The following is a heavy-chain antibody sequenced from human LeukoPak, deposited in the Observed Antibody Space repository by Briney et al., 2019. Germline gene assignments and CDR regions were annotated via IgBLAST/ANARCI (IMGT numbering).Heavy chain of an antibody. V-gene: IGHV3-33*01. CDR2: IWYDGSNK. CDR1: GFTFSSYG. CDR3: ARRYYYDSSSDFDS. J-gene: IGHJ4*02. D-gene: IGHD3-22*01. Sequence: GGSLRLSCAASGFTFSSYGMHWVRQAPGKGLEWVAVIWYDGSNKYYADSVKGRFTISRDNSKNTLYLQMNSLRAEDTAVYYCARRYYYDSSSDFDSWGQGTLVTVSS.